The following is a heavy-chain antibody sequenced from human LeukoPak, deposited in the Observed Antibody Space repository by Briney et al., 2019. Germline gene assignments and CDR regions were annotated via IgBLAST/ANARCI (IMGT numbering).Heavy chain of an antibody. J-gene: IGHJ4*02. CDR3: AKTGGTYYGSDY. CDR2: ISGSGSTT. CDR1: VFTFSSYV. D-gene: IGHD1-26*01. Sequence: PGGSLRLSCAASVFTFSSYVMRGVRQAPGKGLEWVSSISGSGSTTYYADTVKGRFTISRDNSKNTLYLQMNSLRGEDTALYYCAKTGGTYYGSDYWGKGTLVTVSS. V-gene: IGHV3-23*01.